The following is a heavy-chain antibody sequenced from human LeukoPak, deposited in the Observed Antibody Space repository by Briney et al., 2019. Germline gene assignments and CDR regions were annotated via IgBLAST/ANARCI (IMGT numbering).Heavy chain of an antibody. CDR3: ASAAAAGTDSFDY. CDR2: ISGSGGTT. CDR1: GFTFSNYG. D-gene: IGHD6-13*01. J-gene: IGHJ4*02. Sequence: PGGSLRLSCAASGFTFSNYGMHWVRQAPGKGLEWVSGISGSGGTTYYADSVKGRFTISRDNSKSTLYLYMNSLRADDTAVYYCASAAAAGTDSFDYWGQGTLVTASS. V-gene: IGHV3-23*01.